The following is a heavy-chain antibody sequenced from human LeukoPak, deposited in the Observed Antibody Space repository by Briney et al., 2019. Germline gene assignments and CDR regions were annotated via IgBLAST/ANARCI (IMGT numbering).Heavy chain of an antibody. CDR2: IYPSDSDT. CDR1: GYDFATKW. Sequence: PGESLKISCQASGYDFATKWIGWVRQMPGNGLEWMGIIYPSDSDTRYSPSFQGHVIISADKSISTAYLQWSSLKTSDTATYYCATPHRTGIYFDYWGHGTQVTVSS. J-gene: IGHJ4*01. V-gene: IGHV5-51*01. D-gene: IGHD1-14*01. CDR3: ATPHRTGIYFDY.